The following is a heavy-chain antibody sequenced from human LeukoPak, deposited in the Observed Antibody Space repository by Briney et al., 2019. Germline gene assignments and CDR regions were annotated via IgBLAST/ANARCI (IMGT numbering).Heavy chain of an antibody. Sequence: SETLSLTCTVSGGSISSYYWSWIRQPAGKGLEWIGRIYTSGSTNYNPSLKSRVTMSVDTSKNQFSLKLSSVTAADTAVYYCARGERQKRYCSSTSCYTAPNWFDPWGQGTLVTVSS. V-gene: IGHV4-4*07. CDR2: IYTSGST. D-gene: IGHD2-2*02. CDR3: ARGERQKRYCSSTSCYTAPNWFDP. J-gene: IGHJ5*02. CDR1: GGSISSYY.